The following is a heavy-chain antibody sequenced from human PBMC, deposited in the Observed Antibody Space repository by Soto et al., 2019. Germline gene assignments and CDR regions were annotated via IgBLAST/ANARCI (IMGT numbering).Heavy chain of an antibody. J-gene: IGHJ4*02. CDR2: ISYDGSNK. CDR3: AKGGPRVRSTCDY. Sequence: QVQLVESGGGVVQPGRSLRLSCAASGFTFSSYGMHWVRQAPGKGLEWVAVISYDGSNKYYADSVKGRFTISRDNSKNTLYLQMNSLRAEDTAVYYCAKGGPRVRSTCDYWGQGTLVTVSS. D-gene: IGHD1-1*01. V-gene: IGHV3-30*18. CDR1: GFTFSSYG.